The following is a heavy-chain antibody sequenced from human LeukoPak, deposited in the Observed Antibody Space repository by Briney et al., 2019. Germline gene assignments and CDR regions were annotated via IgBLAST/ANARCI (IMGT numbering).Heavy chain of an antibody. D-gene: IGHD6-19*01. V-gene: IGHV1-2*02. CDR1: GYTFTYYY. Sequence: GASVKVSCKASGYTFTYYYMHWVRQAPGQGLEWMGWINPNSGGTNYAQKFQGRVTMTRDTSITTAYMELSSLRYEDTAVYFCARGKVDGDDFDYWGQGTLVTVSS. CDR3: ARGKVDGDDFDY. J-gene: IGHJ4*02. CDR2: INPNSGGT.